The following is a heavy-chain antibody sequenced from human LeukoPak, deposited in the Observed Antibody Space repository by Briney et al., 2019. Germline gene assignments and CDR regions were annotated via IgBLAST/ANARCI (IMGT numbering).Heavy chain of an antibody. V-gene: IGHV4-39*01. J-gene: IGHJ5*02. D-gene: IGHD3-10*01. CDR1: SGSISSSSYY. CDR3: ARHVNPSITMVRGVIRWFDP. Sequence: KASETLSLTCTVSSGSISSSSYYWGWTRQPPGKGLEWIGSIYYSGNTFYNPSLKSRVTISVDTSKNHFSLRLSSVTAADTAVYYCARHVNPSITMVRGVIRWFDPWGQGTLVTVSS. CDR2: IYYSGNT.